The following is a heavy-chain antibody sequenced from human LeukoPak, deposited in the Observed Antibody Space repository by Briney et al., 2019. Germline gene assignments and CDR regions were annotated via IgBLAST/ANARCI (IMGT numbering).Heavy chain of an antibody. CDR2: ISSSGSTI. Sequence: GGSLRLSCAASGFTFSDYYMSWIRQAPGKGLEWVSYISSSGSTIYYADSVKGRFTISRDNAKNSLYLQVNSLRAEDTAVYYCARDGTYDFWSGYYNWFDPWGQGTLVTVSS. J-gene: IGHJ5*02. V-gene: IGHV3-11*04. CDR1: GFTFSDYY. D-gene: IGHD3-3*01. CDR3: ARDGTYDFWSGYYNWFDP.